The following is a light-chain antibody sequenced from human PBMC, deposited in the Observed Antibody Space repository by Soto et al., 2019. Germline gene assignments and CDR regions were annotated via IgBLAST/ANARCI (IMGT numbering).Light chain of an antibody. CDR3: AAWDDSLSGVV. CDR2: RND. CDR1: SSNIGSNY. J-gene: IGLJ3*02. Sequence: QSVLTQPPSASGTPGQRVTISCSGSSSNIGSNYVYWYQQLPGTAPKLLIYRNDQRSSGVPDRFSGSKSGTSASLAISGLRSDDEADYYCAAWDDSLSGVVFGGGTKLTVL. V-gene: IGLV1-47*01.